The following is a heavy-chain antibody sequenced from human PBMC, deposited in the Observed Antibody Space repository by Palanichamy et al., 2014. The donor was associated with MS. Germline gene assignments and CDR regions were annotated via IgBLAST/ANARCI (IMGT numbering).Heavy chain of an antibody. CDR3: TTETLGYCSSASCYAVGRYHYYMDV. CDR2: IKSKTDGGTT. V-gene: IGHV3-15*01. Sequence: EVQLVEVWGEALVKPGGSLRLSCTASGFTFSNAWMSWVRQAPGKGLEWVGRIKSKTDGGTTDYAAPVKGRFTISRDDSKNTLFLQMNSLKTEDTFVYYCTTETLGYCSSASCYAVGRYHYYMDVWGRGTTVTVSS. CDR1: GFTFSNAW. J-gene: IGHJ6*03. D-gene: IGHD2-2*01.